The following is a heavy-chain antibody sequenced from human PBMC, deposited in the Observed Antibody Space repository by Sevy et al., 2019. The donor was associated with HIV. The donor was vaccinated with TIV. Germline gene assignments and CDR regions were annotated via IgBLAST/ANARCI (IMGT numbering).Heavy chain of an antibody. CDR2: INPNSGDT. J-gene: IGHJ4*02. Sequence: ASVKVSCKASGYTFIGYYVHWVRQAPGQGLEWMGWINPNSGDTNYAQKFQGRVTMTRVTSHSTAYLEMSSLRSDDTALYYCARGSPEEWLLYLDYWGQGALVTVSS. CDR1: GYTFIGYY. V-gene: IGHV1-2*02. CDR3: ARGSPEEWLLYLDY. D-gene: IGHD3-3*01.